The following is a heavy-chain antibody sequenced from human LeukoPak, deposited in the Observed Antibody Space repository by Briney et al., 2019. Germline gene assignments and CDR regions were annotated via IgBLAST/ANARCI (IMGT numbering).Heavy chain of an antibody. V-gene: IGHV1-69*13. CDR3: ARTPDGSGSLYFDY. Sequence: SVKVSCKASGGTFSSYAISWVRQAPGQGLEWMGGIVPIFGTANYAQKFQGRVTITADESTSTAYMELSSLRSEDTAVYYCARTPDGSGSLYFDYWGQGTLVTVSS. J-gene: IGHJ4*02. CDR2: IVPIFGTA. D-gene: IGHD3-10*01. CDR1: GGTFSSYA.